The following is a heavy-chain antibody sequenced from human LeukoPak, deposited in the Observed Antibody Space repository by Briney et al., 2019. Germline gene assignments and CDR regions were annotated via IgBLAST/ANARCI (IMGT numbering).Heavy chain of an antibody. Sequence: APVKVSCKASGYSFTSYGITWVRQAPGQGLEWMGWISAYNGNRNYAQKFQGRVTMTTDTSTSTAYMELRSLTSDDTAVYYCARETYSNILTGTDYWGPGTLVTVSS. CDR3: ARETYSNILTGTDY. CDR1: GYSFTSYG. D-gene: IGHD3-9*01. J-gene: IGHJ4*02. V-gene: IGHV1-18*01. CDR2: ISAYNGNR.